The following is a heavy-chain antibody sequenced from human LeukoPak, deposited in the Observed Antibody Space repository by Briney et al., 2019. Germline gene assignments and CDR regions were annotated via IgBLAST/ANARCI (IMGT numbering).Heavy chain of an antibody. CDR1: GGCFSGYY. J-gene: IGHJ4*02. CDR2: INHSGST. CDR3: ARCRRSGIVVVPAAHFDY. V-gene: IGHV4-34*01. Sequence: SETLSLTCAVCGGCFSGYYWSWIRQPPGKGLEWIGEINHSGSTNYNPSLKSRVTISVDTSRNQFSLKLSSVTAADTAVYYCARCRRSGIVVVPAAHFDYWGQGTLVTVSS. D-gene: IGHD2-2*01.